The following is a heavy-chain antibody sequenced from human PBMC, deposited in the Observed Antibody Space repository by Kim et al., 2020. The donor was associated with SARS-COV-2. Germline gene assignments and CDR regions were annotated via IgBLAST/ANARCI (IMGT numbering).Heavy chain of an antibody. J-gene: IGHJ4*02. CDR3: AKQGHSGSDWGRGYYFDY. D-gene: IGHD1-26*01. Sequence: KGRFTISRDNSKNTLYLQRNSLRAEDTAVYYCAKQGHSGSDWGRGYYFDYWGQGTLVTVSS. V-gene: IGHV3-30*02.